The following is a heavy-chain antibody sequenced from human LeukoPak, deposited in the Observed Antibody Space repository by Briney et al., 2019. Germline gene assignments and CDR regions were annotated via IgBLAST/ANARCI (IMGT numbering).Heavy chain of an antibody. CDR1: GYTFTSYY. J-gene: IGHJ3*02. CDR3: ARGIAAAGTVWVASDAFDI. V-gene: IGHV1-46*01. D-gene: IGHD6-13*01. Sequence: ASVKVSCKASGYTFTSYYMHWVRQAPGQGLEWMGIINPSGGSTSYAQKCQGRVTMTRDMSTSTVYMELSRLRSEDTAVYYCARGIAAAGTVWVASDAFDIWGQGTMVTVSS. CDR2: INPSGGST.